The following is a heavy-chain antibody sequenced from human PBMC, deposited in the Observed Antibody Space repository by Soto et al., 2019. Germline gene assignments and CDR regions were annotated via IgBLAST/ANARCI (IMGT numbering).Heavy chain of an antibody. CDR1: GGSISDTNW. Sequence: QVQLQESGPGLVKPSGTLSLTCRVSGGSISDTNWWSWVRQPPGKGLEWIGEIYHSGNTNYNPSPKTRVTMSVDNSKNQFSLKLTFVTAADTAVYYCARDLAHTGSYGYWGQGTQVTVSS. CDR2: IYHSGNT. V-gene: IGHV4-4*02. D-gene: IGHD1-26*01. CDR3: ARDLAHTGSYGY. J-gene: IGHJ4*02.